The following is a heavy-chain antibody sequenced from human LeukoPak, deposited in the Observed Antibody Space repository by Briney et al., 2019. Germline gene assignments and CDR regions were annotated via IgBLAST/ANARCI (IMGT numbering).Heavy chain of an antibody. CDR1: GYSLTELS. CDR3: ATGTFYCSSCSADY. V-gene: IGHV1-24*01. D-gene: IGHD2-2*01. J-gene: IGHJ4*02. Sequence: GASVTVSCKVSGYSLTELSMHWVRQAPGKGLEWMGGFDPEDGETPIFAQKFQGRVTMTEDTSTDTAYMELSSLRSEDTAVYYCATGTFYCSSCSADYWGQGTLVTVSS. CDR2: FDPEDGET.